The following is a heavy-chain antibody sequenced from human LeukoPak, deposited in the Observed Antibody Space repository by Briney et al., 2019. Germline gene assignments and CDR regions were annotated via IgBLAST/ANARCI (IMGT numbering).Heavy chain of an antibody. CDR1: GFTFTNYA. V-gene: IGHV1-3*01. J-gene: IGHJ3*02. CDR3: ARDWPYYYDSSGSDAFDI. Sequence: ASVKVSCKASGFTFTNYAIHWVRQVPGQRLEWMGCINAGDGNTKYSQKFQGRVTMTRDTSTSTVYMELSSLRSEDTAVYYCARDWPYYYDSSGSDAFDIWGQGTMVTVSS. CDR2: INAGDGNT. D-gene: IGHD3-22*01.